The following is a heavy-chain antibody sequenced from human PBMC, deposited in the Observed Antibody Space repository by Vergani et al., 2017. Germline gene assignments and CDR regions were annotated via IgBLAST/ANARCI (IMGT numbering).Heavy chain of an antibody. CDR3: AREFRLLYNRFGP. D-gene: IGHD1-14*01. CDR1: GFTSNQYG. Sequence: QVQLVESGGGVVQPGRSLRLSCAASGFTSNQYGMHWVRQAPGKGLEWVAVTWYDGNNKQYADSVKGRFTISRDNSKSTMYLEMNSLRDEDTGVYYCAREFRLLYNRFGPWGQGTLVTVSS. J-gene: IGHJ5*02. CDR2: TWYDGNNK. V-gene: IGHV3-33*01.